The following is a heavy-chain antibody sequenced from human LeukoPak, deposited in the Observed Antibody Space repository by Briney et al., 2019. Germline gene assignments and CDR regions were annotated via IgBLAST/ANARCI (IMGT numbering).Heavy chain of an antibody. CDR1: GGTFSSYA. CDR2: IIPIFGTA. D-gene: IGHD4/OR15-4a*01. CDR3: ARAPWANADYYYYMDV. J-gene: IGHJ6*03. Sequence: SVKVSCKXSGGTFSSYAISWVRQTPGQGLEWMGGIIPIFGTANYSQKFQGRVTITTDESTSTAYMELSSLRSEDTAVYYCARAPWANADYYYYMDVWGKGTTVTVSS. V-gene: IGHV1-69*05.